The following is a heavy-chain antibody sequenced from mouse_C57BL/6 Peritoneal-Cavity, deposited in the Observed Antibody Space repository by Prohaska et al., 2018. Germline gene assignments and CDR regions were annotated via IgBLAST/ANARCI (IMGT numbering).Heavy chain of an antibody. CDR2: INPSSGYT. V-gene: IGHV1-4*01. J-gene: IGHJ2*01. CDR3: ARSDVTTVVADY. Sequence: RSCKASGYTFTSYTMHWVKQWAGQCLEWFGYINPSSGYTKYNQNFKDKATLTADKSSSTAYMQLSRLASEDSAVYYCARSDVTTVVADYWGQGTTLTVSS. D-gene: IGHD1-1*01. CDR1: GYTFTSYT.